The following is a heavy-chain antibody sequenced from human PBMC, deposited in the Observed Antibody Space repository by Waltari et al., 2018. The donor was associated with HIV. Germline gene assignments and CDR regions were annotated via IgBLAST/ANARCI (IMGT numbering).Heavy chain of an antibody. D-gene: IGHD3-16*01. Sequence: EVQLVESGGGSVQPGGSLRRSCAASGFTFTSYWRHWVRQAPGKGLVWVSRINLDGSTTTYADSVKGRFTISRDNAKSTLYLQMSSLRAEDTAMYYCARDFRSPKGDFDYWGQGTLVSVSS. CDR1: GFTFTSYW. J-gene: IGHJ4*02. V-gene: IGHV3-74*01. CDR3: ARDFRSPKGDFDY. CDR2: INLDGSTT.